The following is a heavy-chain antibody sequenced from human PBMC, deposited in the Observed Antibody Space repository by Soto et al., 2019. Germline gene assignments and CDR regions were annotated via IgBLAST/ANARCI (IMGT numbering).Heavy chain of an antibody. V-gene: IGHV1-69*06. Sequence: QVQLVQSGAEVKKPGSSVKVSCEASGGTFSNYVISWLRQAPGQGPEWMGGISPIYDAANYARKLQGRVTMTADKSTSTAYLELIGLKSEDSAIYYCARYWTAGTFYGAFDVWGQGTMVIVSP. D-gene: IGHD2-8*02. CDR3: ARYWTAGTFYGAFDV. CDR1: GGTFSNYV. CDR2: ISPIYDAA. J-gene: IGHJ3*01.